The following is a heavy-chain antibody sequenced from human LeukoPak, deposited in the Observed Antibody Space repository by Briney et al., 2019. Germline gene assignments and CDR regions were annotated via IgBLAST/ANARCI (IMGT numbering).Heavy chain of an antibody. CDR3: ARQTVTYNGMDV. CDR2: IHYSGNT. V-gene: IGHV4-39*01. J-gene: IGHJ6*02. Sequence: KPSETLSLTCSVSGGPISSSSFYWGWIRQPPGKGLEWIGTIHYSGNTYYNPSLKSRVTISVDTSNNQFSLKLSSVTAADTALYYCARQTVTYNGMDVWGQGTTVTVSS. CDR1: GGPISSSSFY. D-gene: IGHD4-17*01.